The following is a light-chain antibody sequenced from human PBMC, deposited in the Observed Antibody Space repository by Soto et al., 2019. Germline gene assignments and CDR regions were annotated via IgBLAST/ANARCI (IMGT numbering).Light chain of an antibody. Sequence: DIHMTQSPSTLSASVGDRVIITCRASQSIGNWLAWYQQKPGKAPKLLIFDASTLESGVPSRFSGSGSGTEFSLTISGLQPDDFATYYCQQYDKYCSFGQGTKVEIQ. J-gene: IGKJ2*03. CDR2: DAS. CDR1: QSIGNW. V-gene: IGKV1-5*01. CDR3: QQYDKYCS.